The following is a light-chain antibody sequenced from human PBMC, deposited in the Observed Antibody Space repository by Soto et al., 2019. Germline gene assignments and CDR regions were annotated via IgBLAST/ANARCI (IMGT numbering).Light chain of an antibody. CDR3: SSYTAGTTLEV. J-gene: IGLJ2*01. Sequence: QSALTQPASVSGSPGQSITISCTGTSSDVGGYNYVSWYQHHPGKAPKYIIYDVSSRPSGVSNRFSGSKSGNTASLTISGLQAEDEADYYCSSYTAGTTLEVFGGGTKVTVL. CDR1: SSDVGGYNY. V-gene: IGLV2-14*03. CDR2: DVS.